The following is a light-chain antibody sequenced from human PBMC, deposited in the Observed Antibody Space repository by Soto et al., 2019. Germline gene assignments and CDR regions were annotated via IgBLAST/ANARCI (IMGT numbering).Light chain of an antibody. CDR2: AAS. CDR1: QDISNS. V-gene: IGKV1-12*01. J-gene: IGKJ4*01. Sequence: DIQMTQSPSSVSASVGDSVTITCRASQDISNSLGWYQQKSGKAPKLLIYAASTLQGRVPSRFSGSGSGTDFTLTISSLQPEDSGTYYCQEANTFPPTFGGGTEVEIK. CDR3: QEANTFPPT.